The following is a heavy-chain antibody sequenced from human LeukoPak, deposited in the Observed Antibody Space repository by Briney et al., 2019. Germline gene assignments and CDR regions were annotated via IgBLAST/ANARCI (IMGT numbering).Heavy chain of an antibody. CDR2: ISSSSSYI. D-gene: IGHD5-24*01. CDR3: ARVGEKAFHLWPEIDY. V-gene: IGHV3-21*01. J-gene: IGHJ4*02. Sequence: GGSLRLSCAASGFTFSTYSMDWVRQAPGKGLEWVSSISSSSSYIYYADSVKGRFTISRDNAKKSLYLQMNSLRAEDTAVYYCARVGEKAFHLWPEIDYWGQGTLVTVSS. CDR1: GFTFSTYS.